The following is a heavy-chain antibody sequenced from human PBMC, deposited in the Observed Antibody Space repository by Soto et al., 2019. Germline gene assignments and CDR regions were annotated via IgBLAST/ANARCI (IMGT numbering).Heavy chain of an antibody. CDR1: GYTFTSYG. J-gene: IGHJ4*02. D-gene: IGHD4-17*01. CDR2: ISAYNGNT. V-gene: IGHV1-18*01. CDR3: ARDREGYGDYDY. Sequence: ASVKVSCKTSGYTFTSYGISWVRQAPGQGLEWMAWISAYNGNTNYAQKLQGRVTLTTDTSTSTAYMDLMSLRSDDTAVYFCARDREGYGDYDYWGQGTLVTVSS.